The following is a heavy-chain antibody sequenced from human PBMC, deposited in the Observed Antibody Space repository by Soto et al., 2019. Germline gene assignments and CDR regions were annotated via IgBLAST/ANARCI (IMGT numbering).Heavy chain of an antibody. CDR2: IKSKTDGGTT. D-gene: IGHD3-9*01. V-gene: IGHV3-15*01. J-gene: IGHJ4*02. CDR3: TTDSETAYYDILTGYYPLAH. CDR1: GFTFSNAW. Sequence: GGSLRLSCAASGFTFSNAWMSWVRQAPGKGLEWVGRIKSKTDGGTTDYAAPVKGRFTISRDDSKNTLYLQMNSLKTEDTAVYYCTTDSETAYYDILTGYYPLAHWGQGTLVTVSS.